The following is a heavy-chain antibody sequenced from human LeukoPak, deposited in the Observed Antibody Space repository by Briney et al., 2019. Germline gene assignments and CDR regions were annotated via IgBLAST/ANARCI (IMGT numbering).Heavy chain of an antibody. J-gene: IGHJ6*02. V-gene: IGHV3-23*01. CDR3: ARNNGMDV. CDR1: GFTFSAYA. Sequence: GGSLRLSCAASGFTFSAYAVRWVRQAPGKGLEWVSAISANGATTYYADSVKGRFTISKDNAKNSLYLQMNSLRAEDTALYHCARNNGMDVWGQGTTVIVSS. CDR2: ISANGATT.